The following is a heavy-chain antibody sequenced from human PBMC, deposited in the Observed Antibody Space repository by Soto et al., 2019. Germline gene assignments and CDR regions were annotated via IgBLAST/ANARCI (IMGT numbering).Heavy chain of an antibody. CDR2: ISYDGGNK. V-gene: IGHV3-30-3*01. J-gene: IGHJ4*02. CDR1: GFTFTNYA. Sequence: PGGSLRLSCAASGFTFTNYAMHWVRQAPGKGLEWVAVISYDGGNKYYADSVKGRFTISRDNSKSTLYLQMNSLRPEDTTMYYCARDGSGYTYPLDYWGQRTLVTVSS. D-gene: IGHD5-18*01. CDR3: ARDGSGYTYPLDY.